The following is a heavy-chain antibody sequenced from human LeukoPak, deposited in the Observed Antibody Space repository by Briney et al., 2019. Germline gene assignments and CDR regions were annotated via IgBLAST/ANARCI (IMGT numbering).Heavy chain of an antibody. D-gene: IGHD1-26*01. CDR2: ISSSGSTI. CDR3: AFRLETWSYPFDY. J-gene: IGHJ4*02. Sequence: PGGSLRLSCAVSGFNFSSYDMHWVRQAPGKGLEWVSYISSSGSTIYYADSVKGRFTISRDNAKNSLYLQMNSLRAEDTAVYYCAFRLETWSYPFDYWGQGTLVTVSS. V-gene: IGHV3-48*03. CDR1: GFNFSSYD.